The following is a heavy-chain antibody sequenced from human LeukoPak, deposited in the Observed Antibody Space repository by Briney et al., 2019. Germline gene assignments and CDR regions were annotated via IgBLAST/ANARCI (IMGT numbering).Heavy chain of an antibody. CDR3: AKGPQLNSGYHPDY. CDR2: VTGTDDTT. D-gene: IGHD3-22*01. J-gene: IGHJ4*02. Sequence: GGSLRLSXAASGFTFTNNAMTWVRQAPGKGLEWVSTVTGTDDTTDYADSVKGRFTISRDYSKSMLHLQMNSLRAEDSAIYYCAKGPQLNSGYHPDYWGQGTLVTVSS. V-gene: IGHV3-23*01. CDR1: GFTFTNNA.